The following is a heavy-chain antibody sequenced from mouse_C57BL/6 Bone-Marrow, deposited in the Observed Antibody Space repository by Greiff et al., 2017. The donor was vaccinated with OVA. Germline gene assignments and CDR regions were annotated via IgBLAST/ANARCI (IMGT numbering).Heavy chain of an antibody. V-gene: IGHV5-4*01. CDR2: ISDGGSYT. CDR3: ARESYSNYEGWYFDV. CDR1: GFTFSSYA. J-gene: IGHJ1*03. D-gene: IGHD2-5*01. Sequence: VKLVESGGGLVKPGGSLKLSCAASGFTFSSYAMSWVRQTPEKRLEWVATISDGGSYTYYPDNVKGRFTISRDNAKNNLYLQMSQLKSEDTAMYYCARESYSNYEGWYFDVWGTGTTVTVSS.